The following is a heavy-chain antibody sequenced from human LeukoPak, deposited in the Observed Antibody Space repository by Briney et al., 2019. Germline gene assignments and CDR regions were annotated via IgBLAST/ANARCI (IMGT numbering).Heavy chain of an antibody. CDR1: GGSISSSRYY. CDR3: ARVGEYCSGGSCYGFGRYFDY. Sequence: PSETLSLTCTVSGGSISSSRYYWGWIRQPPGKGLEWIGSIYYSGSTYYNPSLKSQVTISEDTSKNQFSLKLSSVTAADTAVYYCARVGEYCSGGSCYGFGRYFDYWGQGTLVTVSS. CDR2: IYYSGST. J-gene: IGHJ4*02. V-gene: IGHV4-39*07. D-gene: IGHD2-15*01.